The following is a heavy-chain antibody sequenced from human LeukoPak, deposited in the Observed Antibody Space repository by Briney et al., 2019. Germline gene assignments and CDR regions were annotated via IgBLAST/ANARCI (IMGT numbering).Heavy chain of an antibody. CDR2: ISSSSSTI. J-gene: IGHJ4*02. V-gene: IGHV3-48*01. D-gene: IGHD3-22*01. CDR1: GFTFSSHS. CDR3: ARAWAPISANYYDSSTYTDY. Sequence: PRRSLRLSCAASGFTFSSHSMNWVRQAPGKGLEWVSYISSSSSTIYYADSVKGRFTISRDNVKNSLYLQMNSLRAEDTAVYYCARAWAPISANYYDSSTYTDYWGQGTLVTVSS.